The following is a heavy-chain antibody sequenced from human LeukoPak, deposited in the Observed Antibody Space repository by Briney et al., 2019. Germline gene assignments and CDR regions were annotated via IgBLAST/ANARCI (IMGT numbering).Heavy chain of an antibody. V-gene: IGHV3-23*01. D-gene: IGHD4-17*01. Sequence: GSLRLSCAASGFIFSSYAMSWVRQAPGKGLEWVSGIRNSGGVTVYADSVKGRFTISRDDSKDALYLQMNSLRAEDTAVYYCAKSGGAWLFDYWGQGTLVTVSP. CDR2: IRNSGGVT. CDR3: AKSGGAWLFDY. CDR1: GFIFSSYA. J-gene: IGHJ4*02.